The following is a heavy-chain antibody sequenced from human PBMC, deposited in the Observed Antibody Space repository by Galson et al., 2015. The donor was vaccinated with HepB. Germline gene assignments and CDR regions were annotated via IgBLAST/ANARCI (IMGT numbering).Heavy chain of an antibody. J-gene: IGHJ4*02. D-gene: IGHD6-19*01. CDR1: GFTFSSYA. Sequence: SLRLSCAASGFTFSSYAMSWVRQAPGKGLEWVSGISGDGSSRYHARSVQGRFTMSRDNSKNTLYLQMDSLRADDTAVYYCAKLLGVAVAGTMDSWGQGTLVTVSS. CDR2: ISGDGSSR. CDR3: AKLLGVAVAGTMDS. V-gene: IGHV3-23*01.